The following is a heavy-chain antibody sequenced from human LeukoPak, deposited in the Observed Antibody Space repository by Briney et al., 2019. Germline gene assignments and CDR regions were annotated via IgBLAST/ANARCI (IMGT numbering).Heavy chain of an antibody. V-gene: IGHV4-59*01. CDR3: ARWYKYSSSWSPVNWFDP. CDR1: GGSISSYY. J-gene: IGHJ5*02. CDR2: IYYSGST. Sequence: PSETLSLTCTVSGGSISSYYWSWIRQPPGKGLEWIGYIYYSGSTKYNPSLKSRVTISVDTSKNQFSLKLSSVTAADTAVYYCARWYKYSSSWSPVNWFDPWGQGTLVTVSS. D-gene: IGHD6-6*01.